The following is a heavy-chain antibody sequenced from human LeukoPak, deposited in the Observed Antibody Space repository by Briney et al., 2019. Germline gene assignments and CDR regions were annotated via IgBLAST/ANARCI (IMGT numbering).Heavy chain of an antibody. CDR2: IIPIFGTA. V-gene: IGHV1-69*13. J-gene: IGHJ5*02. CDR1: GGTFSSYA. Sequence: SVKVSCKASGGTFSSYAISWVRQAPGQGLEWMGGIIPIFGTANYAQKFEGRVTITADESTSTAYMELSSLRSEDTAVYYCARGVYSNNWFDPWGQGTLVTVSS. D-gene: IGHD1-26*01. CDR3: ARGVYSNNWFDP.